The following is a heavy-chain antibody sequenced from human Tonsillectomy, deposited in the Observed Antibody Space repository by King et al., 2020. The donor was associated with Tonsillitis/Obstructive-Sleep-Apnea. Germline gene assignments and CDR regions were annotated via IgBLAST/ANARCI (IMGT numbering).Heavy chain of an antibody. CDR1: GYTFTSYG. J-gene: IGHJ6*03. CDR3: ARVRPLVVPAARDYYYMDV. Sequence: QLVQSGAEVKKPGAAVKVSCKASGYTFTSYGISWVRQAPGQGLEWMGWISAYNGNTNYAQKLQVRVNMTTDTSTSTAYMELRSLRSDDTAVYYCARVRPLVVPAARDYYYMDVWGKGTTVTVSS. D-gene: IGHD2-2*01. CDR2: ISAYNGNT. V-gene: IGHV1-18*01.